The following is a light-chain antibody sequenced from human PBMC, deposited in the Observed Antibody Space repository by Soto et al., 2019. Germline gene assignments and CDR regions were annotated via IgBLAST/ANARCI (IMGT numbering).Light chain of an antibody. V-gene: IGLV2-8*01. CDR3: SSYAGSNNSV. CDR1: SSDVGGYNY. J-gene: IGLJ1*01. Sequence: QSVLTQPPSASGSPGQSVTISCTGTSSDVGGYNYVSWYQQRPGKAPKLMIYEVSKRPSGVPDRFSGSKSGNTASLTVSGLQAEDEADYYCSSYAGSNNSVFGTGTKLTVL. CDR2: EVS.